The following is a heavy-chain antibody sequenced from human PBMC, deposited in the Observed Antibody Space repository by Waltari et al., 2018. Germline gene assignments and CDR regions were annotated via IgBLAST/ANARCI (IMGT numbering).Heavy chain of an antibody. CDR3: ARGYCSGDSCSVYFDY. CDR2: IYHSGST. D-gene: IGHD2-15*01. J-gene: IGHJ4*02. V-gene: IGHV4-38-2*02. CDR1: GYAIGSGYY. Sequence: VQLQESGPGLAKPSDTLSLTCPVSGYAIGSGYYWDWIRLTPGKGLEWIGSIYHSGSTYYNPSHKSRVTISVDTAKTQFSLKVSSVTAADTAVYYCARGYCSGDSCSVYFDYWGREPWSPSPQ.